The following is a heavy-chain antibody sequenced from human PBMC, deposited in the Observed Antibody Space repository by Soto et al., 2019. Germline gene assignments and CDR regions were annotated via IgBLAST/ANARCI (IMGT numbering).Heavy chain of an antibody. V-gene: IGHV3-15*07. Sequence: QLVESGGGLVEPGGSLRLSCTASDLALTSDWLSWVRQVPGKGLEWLGLIKSNLDGGTTDYAAPLKGRIRIARDDSRNTVYLQMDRLNSEDTAFYYCATARRQTNYGWSKTFEFWGQGTLVTVSS. CDR2: IKSNLDGGTT. CDR1: DLALTSDW. CDR3: ATARRQTNYGWSKTFEF. D-gene: IGHD3-16*01. J-gene: IGHJ4*02.